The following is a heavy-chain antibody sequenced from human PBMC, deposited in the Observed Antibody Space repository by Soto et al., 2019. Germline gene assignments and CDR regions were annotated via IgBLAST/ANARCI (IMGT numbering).Heavy chain of an antibody. CDR1: GGSISSYY. D-gene: IGHD4-17*01. CDR2: IYYSGST. J-gene: IGHJ4*02. Sequence: SETLSLTCTVSGGSISSYYWSWIRQPPGKGLEWIGYIYYSGSTNYNPSLKSRVTISVDTSKNQFSLKLSSVTAADTAVYYCARQFGDYDFLSSYYYFDYWGQGTLVTVSS. V-gene: IGHV4-59*01. CDR3: ARQFGDYDFLSSYYYFDY.